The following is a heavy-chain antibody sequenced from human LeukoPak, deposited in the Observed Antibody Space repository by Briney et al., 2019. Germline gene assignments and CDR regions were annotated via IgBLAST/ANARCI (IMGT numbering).Heavy chain of an antibody. J-gene: IGHJ3*02. CDR1: GGSISSYD. D-gene: IGHD1-26*01. CDR3: ARGQWGSTPHAFDI. CDR2: IYTRGST. V-gene: IGHV4-4*07. Sequence: SEALSLTCTVSGGSISSYDWSWIRQPAGKGLEWIGRIYTRGSTNSNPSLKSRVSMSVDTSKNQFSLTLTSVTAADTAVYYCARGQWGSTPHAFDIWGQGTKVTVSS.